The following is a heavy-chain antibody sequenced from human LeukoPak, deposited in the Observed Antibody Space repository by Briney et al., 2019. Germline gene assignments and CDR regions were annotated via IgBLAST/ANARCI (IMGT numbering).Heavy chain of an antibody. CDR2: INAGNENT. D-gene: IGHD3-10*01. Sequence: ASVKVSCKASGYTLSRYGMHWVRQAPGQRLEWMGWINAGNENTKYSQKFQGRVSITRDTSASTAYMELSSLRSEDTAVYYCARARHYYGSGRRAFDIWGQGTMVTVSS. J-gene: IGHJ3*02. CDR1: GYTLSRYG. CDR3: ARARHYYGSGRRAFDI. V-gene: IGHV1-3*01.